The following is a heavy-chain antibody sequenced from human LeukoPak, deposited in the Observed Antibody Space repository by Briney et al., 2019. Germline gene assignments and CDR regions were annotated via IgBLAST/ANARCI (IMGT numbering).Heavy chain of an antibody. D-gene: IGHD3-10*01. CDR3: ARGLGLLWFGENNWFDP. Sequence: PSETLSLTCTVSGGSISSYYWSWIRQPPGKGLEWIGEINHSGSTNYNPSLKSRVTISVDTSKNQFSLKLSSVTAADTAVYYCARGLGLLWFGENNWFDPWGQGTLVTVSS. J-gene: IGHJ5*02. V-gene: IGHV4-34*01. CDR1: GGSISSYY. CDR2: INHSGST.